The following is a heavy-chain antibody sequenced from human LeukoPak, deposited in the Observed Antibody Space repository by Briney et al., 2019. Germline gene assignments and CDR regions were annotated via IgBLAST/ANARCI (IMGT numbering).Heavy chain of an antibody. CDR3: ARDWVPYGGNSAEYFQH. Sequence: GGSLRLSCAASGFTVSSNYMSWVRQAPGKGLEWVSVIYSGGSTYYADSVKGRFTISRDNSKNTLYLQMNSLRAEDMAVYYCARDWVPYGGNSAEYFQHWGQGTLVTVSS. CDR2: IYSGGST. V-gene: IGHV3-66*01. CDR1: GFTVSSNY. D-gene: IGHD4-23*01. J-gene: IGHJ1*01.